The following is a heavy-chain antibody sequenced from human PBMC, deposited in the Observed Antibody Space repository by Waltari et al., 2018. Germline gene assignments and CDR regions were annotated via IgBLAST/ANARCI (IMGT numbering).Heavy chain of an antibody. CDR1: GGTFSSYA. CDR2: IIPIFGTA. V-gene: IGHV1-69*05. CDR3: ASVSSGYYYDLSAFDI. Sequence: QVQLVQSGAEVKKPGSSVKVSCKASGGTFSSYAISWVRQAPGQGLEWMGGIIPIFGTANYAQKFQGRVTITTDESTSTAYMELSSLRSEDTAVYYCASVSSGYYYDLSAFDIWGQGTMVTVSS. D-gene: IGHD3-22*01. J-gene: IGHJ3*02.